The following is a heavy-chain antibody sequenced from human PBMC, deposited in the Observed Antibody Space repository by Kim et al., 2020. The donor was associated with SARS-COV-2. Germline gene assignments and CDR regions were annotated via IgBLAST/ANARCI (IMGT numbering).Heavy chain of an antibody. J-gene: IGHJ6*02. CDR1: GFTFSSYG. V-gene: IGHV3-30*18. D-gene: IGHD3-10*01. CDR2: ISYDGSNK. CDR3: AKDEYGSGSYYYYYYYGMDV. Sequence: GGSLRLSCAASGFTFSSYGMHWVRQAPGKGLEWVAVISYDGSNKYYADSVKGRFTISRDNSKNTLYLQMNSLRAEDTAVYYCAKDEYGSGSYYYYYYYGMDVWGQGTTVTVSS.